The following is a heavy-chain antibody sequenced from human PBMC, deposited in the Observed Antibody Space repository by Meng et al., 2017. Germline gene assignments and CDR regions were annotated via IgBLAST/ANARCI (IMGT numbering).Heavy chain of an antibody. CDR2: INHSGST. D-gene: IGHD4-17*01. CDR1: GGSFSGYY. V-gene: IGHV4-34*01. Sequence: VQLRQWGAGLLKPSETLSLTCAVYGGSFSGYYWSWIRQPPGKGLEWIGEINHSGSTNYNPSLKSRVTISVDTSKNQFSLKLSSVTAADTAVYYCARGSMFGATVTKIDYWGQGTLVTSPQ. CDR3: ARGSMFGATVTKIDY. J-gene: IGHJ4*02.